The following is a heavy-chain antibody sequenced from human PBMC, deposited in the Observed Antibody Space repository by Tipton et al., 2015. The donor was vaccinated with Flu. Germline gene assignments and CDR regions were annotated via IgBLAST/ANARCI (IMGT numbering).Heavy chain of an antibody. J-gene: IGHJ4*02. Sequence: QVQLVQSGAEVKKPGASVKVSCKASGYTFTGYYIHWVRQAPGQGLEWMGWINPNSGNTYYAQSFLGRVSMTRDTSISVSTAYMELSRLRSDDTAVYYCTRGGDPGNFDFWGQGTLVTVSS. CDR3: TRGGDPGNFDF. V-gene: IGHV1-2*02. CDR1: GYTFTGYY. CDR2: INPNSGNT.